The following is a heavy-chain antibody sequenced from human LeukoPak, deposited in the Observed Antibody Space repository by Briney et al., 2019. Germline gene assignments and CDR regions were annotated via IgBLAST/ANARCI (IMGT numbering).Heavy chain of an antibody. CDR2: ISSSSSYI. V-gene: IGHV3-21*01. Sequence: GGSLRLSCAASGFTFSSYSMNWVRQAPGKGLEWVSSISSSSSYIYYADSVKGRFTISRDNAKNSLYLQMNSLRAEDTAVYYCARDASRYYDNSGPDYWGQGTLVTVSS. CDR3: ARDASRYYDNSGPDY. CDR1: GFTFSSYS. D-gene: IGHD3-22*01. J-gene: IGHJ4*02.